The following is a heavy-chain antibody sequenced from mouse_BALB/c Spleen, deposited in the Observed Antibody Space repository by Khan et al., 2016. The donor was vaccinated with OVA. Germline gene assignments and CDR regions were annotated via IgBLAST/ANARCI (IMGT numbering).Heavy chain of an antibody. CDR3: ARLGYGSFGY. CDR2: INPNNGAT. V-gene: IGHV1-18*01. D-gene: IGHD1-1*01. Sequence: VQLQQSGPELGKPGASVKIPCKASGYTFTDYNMDWVKQSHGKSLEWIGDINPNNGATIYNQKFKGKATLTVDKSSNTAYMEVRSLASEDTAVYYCARLGYGSFGYWGQGTLVTVSA. CDR1: GYTFTDYN. J-gene: IGHJ3*01.